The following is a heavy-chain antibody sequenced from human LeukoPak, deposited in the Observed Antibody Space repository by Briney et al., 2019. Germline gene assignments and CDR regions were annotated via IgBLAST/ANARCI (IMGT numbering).Heavy chain of an antibody. CDR2: ICYSGST. D-gene: IGHD5-18*01. J-gene: IGHJ6*02. CDR1: GGSISSYY. CDR3: ARTGGYSYGYSNYGMDV. V-gene: IGHV4-59*01. Sequence: SETLSLTCTVSGGSISSYYWSWIRQPPGKGLEWIGYICYSGSTNYNPSLKSRVTISVDTSKNQFSLKLSSVTAADTAVYYCARTGGYSYGYSNYGMDVWGQGTTVTVSS.